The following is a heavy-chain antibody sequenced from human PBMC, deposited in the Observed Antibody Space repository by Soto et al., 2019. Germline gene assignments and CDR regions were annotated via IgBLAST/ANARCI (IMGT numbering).Heavy chain of an antibody. CDR1: GYTFTGYY. CDR2: INPNSGGT. Sequence: AASVKVSCKASGYTFTGYYMHWVRQAPGKGNEMMGWINPNSGGTNYAQKFQGWVNMTRDTSISTAHMELRRLRSDDTDVYYCARGLRFLEWLHAFDNWGQDXMITVSS. D-gene: IGHD3-3*01. CDR3: ARGLRFLEWLHAFDN. V-gene: IGHV1-2*04. J-gene: IGHJ3*02.